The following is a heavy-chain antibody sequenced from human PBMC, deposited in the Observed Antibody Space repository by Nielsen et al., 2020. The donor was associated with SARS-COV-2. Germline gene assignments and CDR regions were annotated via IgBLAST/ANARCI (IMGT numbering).Heavy chain of an antibody. CDR3: ARGRVTTNPRVFDP. CDR2: INPTNGGT. D-gene: IGHD1-14*01. CDR1: GYTFTNNY. V-gene: IGHV1-46*01. J-gene: IGHJ5*02. Sequence: ASVKVSCKASGYTFTNNYMHWVRQAPGQGLEWMGLINPTNGGTTYAQKFLGTVTMTRDTSTSTVYMELSSLRSEDTAVYYCARGRVTTNPRVFDPWGQGTLVTVSS.